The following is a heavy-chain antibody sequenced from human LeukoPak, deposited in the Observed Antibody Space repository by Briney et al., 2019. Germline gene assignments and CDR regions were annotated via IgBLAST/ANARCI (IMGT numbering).Heavy chain of an antibody. CDR1: GFTFSSYG. Sequence: GGSLRLSCAASGFTFSSYGMHWVRQAPGEGLEWVAVISYDGSNKYYADSVKGRFTISRDNSKNTLYLQMNSLRAEDTAVYYCAVTAMGFDPWGQGTLVTVSS. D-gene: IGHD5-18*01. CDR2: ISYDGSNK. J-gene: IGHJ5*02. CDR3: AVTAMGFDP. V-gene: IGHV3-30*03.